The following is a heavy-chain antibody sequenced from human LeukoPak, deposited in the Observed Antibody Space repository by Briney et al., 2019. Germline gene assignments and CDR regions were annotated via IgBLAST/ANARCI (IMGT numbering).Heavy chain of an antibody. V-gene: IGHV1-69*04. CDR3: ARVGYCSGGSCYSGYGDYYYMDV. D-gene: IGHD2-15*01. CDR1: GGTFSSYA. Sequence: GASVKVSCKASGGTFSSYAISWVGQAPGQGLEWMGRIIPILGIANYAQKFQGRVTITADKSTSTAYMELSSLRSEDTAVYYCARVGYCSGGSCYSGYGDYYYMDVWGKGTTVTVSS. CDR2: IIPILGIA. J-gene: IGHJ6*03.